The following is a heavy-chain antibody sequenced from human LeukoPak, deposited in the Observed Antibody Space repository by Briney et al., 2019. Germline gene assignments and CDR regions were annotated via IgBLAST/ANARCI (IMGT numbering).Heavy chain of an antibody. D-gene: IGHD3-3*01. V-gene: IGHV4-39*01. J-gene: IGHJ4*02. Sequence: PSETLSLTCTVSGGSISSSSYYWGWIRQPPGKGLEWIGSIYYSGSTYYNPSLKSRVTISVDTSKNQFSLKLSSVTAADTAVYYCARGRTYDFWSGYLFDYWGQGTLVTVSS. CDR3: ARGRTYDFWSGYLFDY. CDR2: IYYSGST. CDR1: GGSISSSSYY.